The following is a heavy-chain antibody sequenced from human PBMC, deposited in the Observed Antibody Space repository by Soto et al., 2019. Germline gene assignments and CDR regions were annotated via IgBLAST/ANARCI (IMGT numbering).Heavy chain of an antibody. J-gene: IGHJ4*02. CDR2: IRGDGGQT. CDR3: ARDVGLDSDDFFAY. V-gene: IGHV3-23*01. D-gene: IGHD3-9*01. CDR1: GFTFTSYG. Sequence: HPGGSLRLSCTASGFTFTSYGMGWVRQAPGKGLQWVSTIRGDGGQTHYTDSVKGRFSTSRDNSKNTVYLQMDSLRAEDTAMYFCARDVGLDSDDFFAYWGQGTQVTVSS.